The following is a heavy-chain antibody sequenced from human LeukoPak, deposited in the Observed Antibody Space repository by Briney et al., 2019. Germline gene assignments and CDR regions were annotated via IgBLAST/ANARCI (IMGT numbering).Heavy chain of an antibody. D-gene: IGHD4-17*01. Sequence: SETLSLTCAVSGYSISSGYYWGWIRQPPGKGLEWIGSIYHSGSTYYNPSLTSRVTISVDTSKNQFTLRLSSVTAADTAVYYCARLSRGGGDYGYWGQGTLVTVSS. CDR2: IYHSGST. V-gene: IGHV4-38-2*01. J-gene: IGHJ4*02. CDR1: GYSISSGYY. CDR3: ARLSRGGGDYGY.